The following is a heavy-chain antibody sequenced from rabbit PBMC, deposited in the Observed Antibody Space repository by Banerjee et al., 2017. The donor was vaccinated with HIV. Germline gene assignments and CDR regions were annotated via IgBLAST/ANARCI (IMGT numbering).Heavy chain of an antibody. J-gene: IGHJ4*01. CDR2: IDTGRSGRT. Sequence: QQQLEESGGDLVKPGASLTLTCTASGFSFSSGYWICWVRQAPGKGLEWIACIDTGRSGRTDYATWAKGRFTISKTSSTTVTLQMTSLTVADTATYFCARGLVAGVLDLWGPGTLVTVS. CDR3: ARGLVAGVLDL. CDR1: GFSFSSGYW. D-gene: IGHD3-3*01. V-gene: IGHV1S45*01.